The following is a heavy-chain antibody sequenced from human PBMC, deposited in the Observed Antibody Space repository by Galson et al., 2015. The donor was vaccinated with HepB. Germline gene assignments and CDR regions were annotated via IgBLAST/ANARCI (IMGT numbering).Heavy chain of an antibody. CDR2: IFSGGTT. CDR1: GLTVNNNY. CDR3: ARVWSGYVNWFDP. V-gene: IGHV3-53*01. D-gene: IGHD3-3*01. Sequence: SLRLSCAASGLTVNNNYMTWVRQAPGKGLEWVSIIFSGGTTYYADSVKGRFTISRDNSKNTLYLQTSSLRAEDTAMYYCARVWSGYVNWFDPWGQGTLVTVSS. J-gene: IGHJ5*02.